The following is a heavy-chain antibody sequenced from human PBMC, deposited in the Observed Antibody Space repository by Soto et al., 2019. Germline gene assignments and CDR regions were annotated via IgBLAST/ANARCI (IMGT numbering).Heavy chain of an antibody. D-gene: IGHD3-10*01. CDR3: SRGSSAGRVVRGVIIAPWFDP. CDR2: INPSGGST. V-gene: IGHV1-46*01. Sequence: GASVKVSCKASGYTFTSYYMHWVRQAPGQGLEWMGIINPSGGSTSYAQKFQGRVTMTRDTSTSTVYMELSSLRSEDTAVYYCSRGSSAGRVVRGVIIAPWFDPWGQGTLVTVSS. CDR1: GYTFTSYY. J-gene: IGHJ5*02.